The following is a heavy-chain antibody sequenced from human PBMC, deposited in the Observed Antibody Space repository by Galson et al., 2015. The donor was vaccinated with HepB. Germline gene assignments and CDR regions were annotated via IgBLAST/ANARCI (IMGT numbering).Heavy chain of an antibody. Sequence: SLRLSCAASGFSFTSYWMSWVRQAPGKGLEWVANIKQDGSEKYYVDSVKGRFTISRDNAKNSLSLLMNSLRAEDTAVYYCARDVATMTTGHGVLDSWGQGTLVTVSS. CDR1: GFSFTSYW. V-gene: IGHV3-7*01. CDR3: ARDVATMTTGHGVLDS. CDR2: IKQDGSEK. D-gene: IGHD4-17*01. J-gene: IGHJ4*02.